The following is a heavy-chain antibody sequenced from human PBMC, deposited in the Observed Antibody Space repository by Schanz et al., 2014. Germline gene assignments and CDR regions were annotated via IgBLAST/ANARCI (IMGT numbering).Heavy chain of an antibody. D-gene: IGHD6-13*01. CDR1: GYTFTSYD. J-gene: IGHJ4*02. V-gene: IGHV1-8*01. Sequence: QVQLVQSGTQVKRPGASVRVSCKASGYTFTSYDFNWVRQAPGQGLEWMGWMNPDSGNTGYAQKFQGRVTITRDTLASTAYMEVSSLRSEDTAVYYCARSGSSNWYFFDYWGQGTLVTVSS. CDR3: ARSGSSNWYFFDY. CDR2: MNPDSGNT.